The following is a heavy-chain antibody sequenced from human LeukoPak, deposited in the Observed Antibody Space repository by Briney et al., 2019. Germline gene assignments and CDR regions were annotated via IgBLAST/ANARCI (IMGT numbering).Heavy chain of an antibody. J-gene: IGHJ4*02. CDR1: GFTFSSYW. Sequence: GGSLRLSCAASGFTFSSYWMHWFRQAPGKGLVWVSRINSDGSSTSYADSVKGRFTISRDNAMNTLYLQMNSLRAEDTAVYYCARGGGVGGATERFDYWGQGTLVTVSS. CDR2: INSDGSST. D-gene: IGHD1-26*01. CDR3: ARGGGVGGATERFDY. V-gene: IGHV3-74*01.